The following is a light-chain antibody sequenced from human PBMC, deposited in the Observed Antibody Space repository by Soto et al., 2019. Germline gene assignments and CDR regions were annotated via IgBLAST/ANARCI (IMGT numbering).Light chain of an antibody. V-gene: IGLV2-23*02. CDR1: SSDVGSYNL. J-gene: IGLJ1*01. CDR2: EVS. CDR3: CSYAGSSTSYV. Sequence: QSVLTQPASVSGSPGQSITLSCTGTSSDVGSYNLVSWYQQHPGKAPKLMIYEVSKRPSGVSNRFSGSKSGNTASLTISGLQAEDEADYYCCSYAGSSTSYVFGTGTQLTVL.